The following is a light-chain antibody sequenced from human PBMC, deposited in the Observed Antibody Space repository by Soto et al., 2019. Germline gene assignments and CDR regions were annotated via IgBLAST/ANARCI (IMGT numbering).Light chain of an antibody. CDR3: CSYAGSYTV. CDR1: RSDVGGYNY. CDR2: DVS. J-gene: IGLJ2*01. V-gene: IGLV2-11*01. Sequence: QSALTQPRSVSGSPGQSVTISCTGTRSDVGGYNYVSWYQQHPGKAPKLMIYDVSKRPSGVPDRFSGSKSDNTASLTISGLQAEDEADYYCCSYAGSYTVFGGGTKVTVL.